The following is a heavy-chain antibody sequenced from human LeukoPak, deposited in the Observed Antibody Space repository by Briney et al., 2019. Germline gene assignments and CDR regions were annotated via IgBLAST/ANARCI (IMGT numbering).Heavy chain of an antibody. CDR1: GFTFSSYA. CDR3: AKEGVGGSYAGY. V-gene: IGHV3-30*04. J-gene: IGHJ4*02. CDR2: ISYDGSNK. Sequence: GGSLRLSCAASGFTFSSYAMHWVRQAPGKGLEWVAVISYDGSNKYYADSVKGRFTISRDNSKNTLYLQMNSLRAEDTAVYYCAKEGVGGSYAGYWGQGTLVTVSS. D-gene: IGHD1-26*01.